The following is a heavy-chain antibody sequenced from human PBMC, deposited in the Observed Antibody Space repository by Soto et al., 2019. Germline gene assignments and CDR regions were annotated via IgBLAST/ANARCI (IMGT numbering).Heavy chain of an antibody. CDR3: AKGPPYSSSSGGYYMDV. V-gene: IGHV3-23*01. J-gene: IGHJ6*03. CDR2: ISGSGGST. D-gene: IGHD6-6*01. CDR1: GFTFSSYA. Sequence: HPGGSLRLSCAASGFTFSSYAMSWVRQAPGKGLEWVSAISGSGGSTYYADSVKGRFTISRDNSKNTLYLQMNSLRAEDTAVYYCAKGPPYSSSSGGYYMDVWGKGTTVTVSS.